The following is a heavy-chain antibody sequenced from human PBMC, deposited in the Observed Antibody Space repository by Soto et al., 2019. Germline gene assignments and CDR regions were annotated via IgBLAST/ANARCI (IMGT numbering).Heavy chain of an antibody. CDR1: GLIFSDYH. Sequence: EVQLVESGGGLVQPGGSLRLSCAASGLIFSDYHMDWVRQAPGKGLEWVGRIRRKANSYTTAYAASVKGRFTISRDDSKNLLYLHTNSLKSEDTAVYYCAMLGGWSGGSSGMDVWGQGTTVTVSS. D-gene: IGHD6-19*01. CDR3: AMLGGWSGGSSGMDV. CDR2: IRRKANSYTT. V-gene: IGHV3-72*01. J-gene: IGHJ6*02.